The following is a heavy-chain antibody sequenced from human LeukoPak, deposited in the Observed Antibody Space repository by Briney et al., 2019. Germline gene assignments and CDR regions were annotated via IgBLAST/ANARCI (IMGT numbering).Heavy chain of an antibody. Sequence: GGSLRLSCAASGFTFSSYWMSWVRQAPGKGLECVANIKEDGREKYYVDSVKGRFTISRDNAKNSLYLQMSSLRAEDTAVYYCARGGRPDYWGQGTLVTVSS. CDR1: GFTFSSYW. V-gene: IGHV3-7*01. J-gene: IGHJ4*02. CDR2: IKEDGREK. D-gene: IGHD3-10*01. CDR3: ARGGRPDY.